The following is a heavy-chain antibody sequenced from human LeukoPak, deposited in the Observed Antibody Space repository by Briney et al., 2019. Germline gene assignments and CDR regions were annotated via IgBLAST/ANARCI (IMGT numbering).Heavy chain of an antibody. CDR2: VHYSGSA. V-gene: IGHV4-59*01. Sequence: SETLSLTCTVYGDSITSYYWSWIRQPPGKGLEWIGFVHYSGSATYNPSLKSRITMSVDTSKNQFFLSLTSVTAADTAVYYCARGGIVVVPAAINWFDPWGQGTLVTVSS. CDR3: ARGGIVVVPAAINWFDP. D-gene: IGHD2-2*01. J-gene: IGHJ5*02. CDR1: GDSITSYY.